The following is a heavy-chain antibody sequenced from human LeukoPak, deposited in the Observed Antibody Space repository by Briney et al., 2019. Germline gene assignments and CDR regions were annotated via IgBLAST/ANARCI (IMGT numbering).Heavy chain of an antibody. CDR3: ARDWQPLTGDNCFDP. CDR1: GYTFTSYG. V-gene: IGHV1-18*01. D-gene: IGHD6-13*01. J-gene: IGHJ5*02. Sequence: ASVKVSCKASGYTFTSYGISWVRQAPGQGLEWMGWISAYNGNTNYAQKFQGRVTMTTDTSTSTVYMELRSLRSDDTAVYYCARDWQPLTGDNCFDPWGQGTLVTVSS. CDR2: ISAYNGNT.